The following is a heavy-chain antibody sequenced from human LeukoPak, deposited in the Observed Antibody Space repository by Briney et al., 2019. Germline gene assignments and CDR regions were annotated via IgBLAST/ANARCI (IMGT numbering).Heavy chain of an antibody. Sequence: GGSLRLSCAASGFTFSRYDMHWVRQAPGKGLEWVAVISYDGSNKYYADSVKGRFTISRDNSKNTLYLQMNSLRAEGTAVYYCAKANYYYDSSGYIHYMDVWGKGTTVTVSS. CDR2: ISYDGSNK. CDR1: GFTFSRYD. CDR3: AKANYYYDSSGYIHYMDV. J-gene: IGHJ6*03. D-gene: IGHD3-22*01. V-gene: IGHV3-30*18.